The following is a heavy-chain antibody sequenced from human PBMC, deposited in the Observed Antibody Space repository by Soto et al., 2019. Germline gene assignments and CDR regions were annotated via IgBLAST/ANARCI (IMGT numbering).Heavy chain of an antibody. V-gene: IGHV4-34*01. Sequence: SETLSLTCAVYGGSFSGYYWNWIRQPPGKGLEWVGEIGHSGYTNYNPSLKSRVTISVDTSKNQFSLRLTSVTAADTAVYYCARVRDWFDHWGQGTLVTVSS. J-gene: IGHJ5*02. CDR1: GGSFSGYY. D-gene: IGHD3-3*01. CDR2: IGHSGYT. CDR3: ARVRDWFDH.